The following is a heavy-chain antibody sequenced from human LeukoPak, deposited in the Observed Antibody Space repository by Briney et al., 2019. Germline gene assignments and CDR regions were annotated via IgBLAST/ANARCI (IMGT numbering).Heavy chain of an antibody. CDR2: INSDGSST. V-gene: IGHV3-74*01. CDR3: ARGVYYYDSSGYYGRT. CDR1: GFTLSSYW. D-gene: IGHD3-22*01. Sequence: GGSLRLSCAASGFTLSSYWMHWVRQAPGKGLVWVSRINSDGSSTSYADSVKGRFTISRDNAKNTLYLQMNSLRAEDTAVYYCARGVYYYDSSGYYGRTWGQGTLVTVSS. J-gene: IGHJ4*02.